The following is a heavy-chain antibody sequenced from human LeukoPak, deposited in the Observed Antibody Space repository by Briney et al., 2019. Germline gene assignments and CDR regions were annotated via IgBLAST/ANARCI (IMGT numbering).Heavy chain of an antibody. CDR2: IKSKTDAGTT. CDR3: ATGVHYFGL. V-gene: IGHV3-15*01. CDR1: GLTLNNAW. J-gene: IGHJ2*01. Sequence: GGSLRLSCAASGLTLNNAWMSWVRQAPGRGPEWVGRIKSKTDAGTTAYSAPVKGRCTISRYDSKKTLYLQMNKLKIEDTAVYYCATGVHYFGLWGRGTLVTVSS.